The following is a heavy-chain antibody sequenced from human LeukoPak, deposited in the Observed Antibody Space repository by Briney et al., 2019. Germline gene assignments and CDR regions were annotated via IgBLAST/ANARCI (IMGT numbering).Heavy chain of an antibody. Sequence: PGGSLRLSCAASGFTFDDYGMSWVRQAPGKGLEWVAGINWNGGSTGYADSVKGRFTISRDNSKNTLYLQMNSLRAEDTAIYYCAKVPDSSGYYYFDYWGQGTLVTVSS. V-gene: IGHV3-20*04. D-gene: IGHD3-22*01. CDR2: INWNGGST. J-gene: IGHJ4*02. CDR3: AKVPDSSGYYYFDY. CDR1: GFTFDDYG.